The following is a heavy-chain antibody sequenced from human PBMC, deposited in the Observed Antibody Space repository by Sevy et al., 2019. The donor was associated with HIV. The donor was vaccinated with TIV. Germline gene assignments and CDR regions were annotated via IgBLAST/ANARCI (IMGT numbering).Heavy chain of an antibody. D-gene: IGHD2-15*01. CDR3: ARRTLGGWELLGSFDI. J-gene: IGHJ3*02. CDR2: INSDGSST. V-gene: IGHV3-74*01. Sequence: GGSLRLSCAASGFTFSSYAMSWVRQAPGKGLVWVSRINSDGSSTLYAYSVKGRFTISRDNAKNTLYLQMNSLRADDTAVYYCARRTLGGWELLGSFDIWGQGTMVTVSS. CDR1: GFTFSSYA.